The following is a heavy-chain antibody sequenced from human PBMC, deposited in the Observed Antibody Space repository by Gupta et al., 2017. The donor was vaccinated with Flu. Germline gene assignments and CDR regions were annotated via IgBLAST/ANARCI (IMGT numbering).Heavy chain of an antibody. V-gene: IGHV3-23*01. CDR3: AKVSAVAGTPNWFDP. Sequence: EVQLLESGGGLVQPGGSLRLSCAASGFPFSSYAMSWVRQAPGKGLEWVSAISGSGGSTYYADSVKGRFTISRDNSKNTLYLQMNSLRAEDTAVYYCAKVSAVAGTPNWFDPWGQGTLVTVSS. D-gene: IGHD6-19*01. CDR2: ISGSGGST. J-gene: IGHJ5*02. CDR1: GFPFSSYA.